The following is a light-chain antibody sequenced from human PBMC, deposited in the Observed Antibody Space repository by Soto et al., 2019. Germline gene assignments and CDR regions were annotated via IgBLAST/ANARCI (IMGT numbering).Light chain of an antibody. CDR3: TLYSTNSALV. CDR1: SSDVGSYYP. J-gene: IGLJ2*01. V-gene: IGLV2-18*01. Sequence: QSAPTQPPSVSGSPGQSVTISCAGASSDVGSYYPVSWYQQPPGTVPKLIIYEVNHRPSGVPGRFSGSQSGNTASLTISGLQAEDEADYYCTLYSTNSALVFGGGTQLTVL. CDR2: EVN.